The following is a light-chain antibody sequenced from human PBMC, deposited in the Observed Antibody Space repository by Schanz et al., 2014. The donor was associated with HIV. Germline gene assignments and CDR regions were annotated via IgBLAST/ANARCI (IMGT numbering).Light chain of an antibody. Sequence: QSALTQPASVSGSPGQSITISCTGTSSDVGSYNLVSWYQQHPGKAPKLMIYDVTNRPSGVSNRFSGSKSGNTASLTISGLQAEDEAEYCCSSYTSITSVVFGGGTKVTVL. V-gene: IGLV2-14*02. J-gene: IGLJ2*01. CDR1: SSDVGSYNL. CDR2: DVT. CDR3: SSYTSITSVV.